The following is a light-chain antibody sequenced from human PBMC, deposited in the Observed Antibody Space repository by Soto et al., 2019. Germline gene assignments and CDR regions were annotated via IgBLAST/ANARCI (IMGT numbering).Light chain of an antibody. Sequence: QSALTQPASVSGSPGQSITISCTGTSGDVGDYNYVSWFQQRLGKAPKLIIYEVNNRPSGVSTRFSASKSASTASLTISGLQAEDEADYYCSSYSSSSPLVIFGGGTKLTVL. CDR1: SGDVGDYNY. J-gene: IGLJ2*01. V-gene: IGLV2-14*01. CDR2: EVN. CDR3: SSYSSSSPLVI.